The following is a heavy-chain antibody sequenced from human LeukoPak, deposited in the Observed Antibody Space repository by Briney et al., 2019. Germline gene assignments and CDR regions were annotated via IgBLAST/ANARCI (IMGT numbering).Heavy chain of an antibody. D-gene: IGHD2-15*01. CDR3: ATSMHGYCSGGSCYGAFDI. J-gene: IGHJ3*02. Sequence: SETLSLTCSVSGGSISSYYWSWIRQPPGKGLEWIAYIYYSGSTNYNPSLKSRVTISVDTSKNQFSLKLSSVTAADTAVYYCATSMHGYCSGGSCYGAFDIWGQGTMVTVSS. V-gene: IGHV4-59*01. CDR2: IYYSGST. CDR1: GGSISSYY.